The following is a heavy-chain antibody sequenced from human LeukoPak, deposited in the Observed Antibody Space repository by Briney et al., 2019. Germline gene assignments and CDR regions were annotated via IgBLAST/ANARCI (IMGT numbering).Heavy chain of an antibody. CDR3: ARGAYSSGWYLSGAIDY. CDR1: GFTFSSYE. Sequence: GGSLKLSCAAPGFTFSSYEMNWVGQAPGKGLEWVSYISSSGSTIYYADSVKGRFTISRDNAKNSLYLQMNSLRAEDTAVYYCARGAYSSGWYLSGAIDYWGQGTLVTVSS. J-gene: IGHJ4*02. V-gene: IGHV3-48*03. D-gene: IGHD6-19*01. CDR2: ISSSGSTI.